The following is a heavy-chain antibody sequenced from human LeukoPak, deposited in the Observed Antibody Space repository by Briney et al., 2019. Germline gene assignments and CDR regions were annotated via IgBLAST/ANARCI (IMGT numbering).Heavy chain of an antibody. CDR3: AKDLYSNYGPADY. Sequence: GGSLRLSCAASGFTFSSYAMSWVRQALGKGLEWVSTINGGGVNTHYADSVGGRFTISRDNSKNTLFLQMNSLRDEDTAAYYCAKDLYSNYGPADYWGQGNLVTVSS. D-gene: IGHD4-11*01. V-gene: IGHV3-23*01. CDR2: INGGGVNT. CDR1: GFTFSSYA. J-gene: IGHJ4*02.